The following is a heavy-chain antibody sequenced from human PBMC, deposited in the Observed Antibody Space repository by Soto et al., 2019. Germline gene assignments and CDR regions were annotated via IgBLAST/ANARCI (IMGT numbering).Heavy chain of an antibody. V-gene: IGHV3-30-3*01. J-gene: IGHJ6*02. CDR2: ISYDGSNK. Sequence: GGSLRLSCAASGFTFSSYAMHWVRQAPGKGLEWVAVISYDGSNKYYADSVKGRFTISRDNSKNTLYLQMNSLGAEDTAVYYCASRPSHYYYGMDVWGQGTTVTVSS. CDR1: GFTFSSYA. CDR3: ASRPSHYYYGMDV.